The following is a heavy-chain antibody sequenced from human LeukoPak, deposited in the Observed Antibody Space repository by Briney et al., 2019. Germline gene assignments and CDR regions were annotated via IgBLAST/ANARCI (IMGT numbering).Heavy chain of an antibody. D-gene: IGHD1-7*01. CDR2: IKQDGSEK. CDR1: GFTFSNYW. Sequence: GGSLKLSCAASGFTFSNYWMSWVRQAPGKGLEWVANIKQDGSEKYYVNSVKGRFTISRDNAKNSLYLQMNSLRAEDTAIYYCAREDDWNYEDYWGQGTLVTVSS. CDR3: AREDDWNYEDY. J-gene: IGHJ4*02. V-gene: IGHV3-7*01.